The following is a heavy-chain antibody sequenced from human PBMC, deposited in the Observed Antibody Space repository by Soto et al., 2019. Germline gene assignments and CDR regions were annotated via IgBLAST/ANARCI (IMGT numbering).Heavy chain of an antibody. V-gene: IGHV1-18*04. Sequence: ASVKVSCKASGYTFTGYYMHWVRHAPGQGLEWIGWIRPNNDNTNYAQKNQGRVTMTTDTSTSTAYMELRSLRSDDTAVYYCARDSSGWYDSWHWGQGTLVTVSS. J-gene: IGHJ1*01. D-gene: IGHD6-19*01. CDR2: IRPNNDNT. CDR1: GYTFTGYY. CDR3: ARDSSGWYDSWH.